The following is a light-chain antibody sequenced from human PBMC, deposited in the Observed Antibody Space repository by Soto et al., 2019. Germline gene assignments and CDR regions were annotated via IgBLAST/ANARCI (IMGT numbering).Light chain of an antibody. Sequence: QSALTQPASVSGSPGQSITISCTGTSSDVGDYNYVSWYQQHPGKPHKLMIFDVSNRSSGVSNRFAGSKSGNTSSLTSTGLQAEDAADYYCSSYTSSSTRVFGTGTKLTVL. CDR1: SSDVGDYNY. J-gene: IGLJ1*01. V-gene: IGLV2-14*01. CDR3: SSYTSSSTRV. CDR2: DVS.